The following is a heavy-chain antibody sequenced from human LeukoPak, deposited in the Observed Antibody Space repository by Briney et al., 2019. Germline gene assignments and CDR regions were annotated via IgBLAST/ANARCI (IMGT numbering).Heavy chain of an antibody. D-gene: IGHD1-14*01. J-gene: IGHJ4*02. V-gene: IGHV4-39*06. Sequence: SETLSLTCTVSGGSISSSSYYWGWIRQPPGKGLEWIGSIYYSGSTYYNPSLKSRVTISVDTSKNQFTLKLSSVTAADTAVYYCAGWRYNRGINYFDYWGQGTLVTASS. CDR1: GGSISSSSYY. CDR3: AGWRYNRGINYFDY. CDR2: IYYSGST.